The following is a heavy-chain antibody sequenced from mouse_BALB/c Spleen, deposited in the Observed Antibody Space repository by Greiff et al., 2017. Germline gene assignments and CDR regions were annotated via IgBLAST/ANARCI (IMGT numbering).Heavy chain of an antibody. CDR3: ARGNYRYDEGNYFDY. V-gene: IGHV5-4*02. J-gene: IGHJ2*01. CDR2: ISDGGSYT. Sequence: EVHLVESGGGLVKPGGSLKLSCAASGFTFSDYYMYWVRQTPEKRLEWVATISDGGSYTYYPDSVKGRFTISRDNAKNNLYLQMSSLKSEDTAMYYCARGNYRYDEGNYFDYWGQGTTLTVSS. CDR1: GFTFSDYY. D-gene: IGHD2-14*01.